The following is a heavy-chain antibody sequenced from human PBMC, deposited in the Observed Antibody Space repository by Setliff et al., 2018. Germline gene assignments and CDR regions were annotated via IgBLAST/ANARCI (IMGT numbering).Heavy chain of an antibody. V-gene: IGHV1-18*01. D-gene: IGHD1-26*01. CDR1: GYTFTNYG. CDR2: INAYNGDT. Sequence: ASVKVSCKASGYTFTNYGISWVRQAPGQGLEWMAYINAYNGDTHYAENLQVRVTVSTDTSTTATYMELRNLRSDDTAVYYCARVINIRYFNMDVWGKGTTVTVSS. J-gene: IGHJ6*03. CDR3: ARVINIRYFNMDV.